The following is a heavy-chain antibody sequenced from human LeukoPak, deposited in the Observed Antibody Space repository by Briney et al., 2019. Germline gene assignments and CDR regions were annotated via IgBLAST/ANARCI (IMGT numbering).Heavy chain of an antibody. CDR1: EFTFSIYG. J-gene: IGHJ4*02. CDR3: ARLVGGTHYFDY. D-gene: IGHD1-26*01. CDR2: IWHDGRNK. Sequence: QPGRSLSLSCAASEFTFSIYGMHWVRQAPGKGLEWVAFIWHDGRNKYYADSVKGRFTISRDNSKNALYLQMNSLRAEDTAVYHCARLVGGTHYFDYWGQGTLVTVSS. V-gene: IGHV3-33*01.